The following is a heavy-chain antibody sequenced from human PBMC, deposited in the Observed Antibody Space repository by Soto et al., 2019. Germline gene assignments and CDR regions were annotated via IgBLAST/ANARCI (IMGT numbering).Heavy chain of an antibody. Sequence: SETLSLTCTVSGGSISGSSYYWGWIRQPPGKGLEWIGSIYYSGSTYYNPSLKSRVTISVDTSKNQFSLKLSSVTAADTAVYYCARPRGSYGYSGGFDPWGQGTLVT. V-gene: IGHV4-39*01. CDR2: IYYSGST. D-gene: IGHD5-18*01. CDR3: ARPRGSYGYSGGFDP. J-gene: IGHJ5*02. CDR1: GGSISGSSYY.